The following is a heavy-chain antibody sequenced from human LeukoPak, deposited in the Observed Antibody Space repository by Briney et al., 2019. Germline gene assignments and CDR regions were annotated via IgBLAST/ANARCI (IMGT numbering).Heavy chain of an antibody. CDR3: ARDMVRGQPDYLDY. CDR2: ISYDGKAK. J-gene: IGHJ4*02. CDR1: GFMFTGFA. D-gene: IGHD3-10*01. Sequence: GRSLRLSCAASGFMFTGFAMHWVRQAPGKGLQWVAVISYDGKAKFYGDSVKGRFTISRDDSKNMLYLQMSSLRPEDTAVYYCARDMVRGQPDYLDYWGQGTLVTVSS. V-gene: IGHV3-30*15.